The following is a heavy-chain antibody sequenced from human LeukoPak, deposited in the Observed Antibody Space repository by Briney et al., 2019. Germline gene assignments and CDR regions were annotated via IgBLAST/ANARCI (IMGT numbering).Heavy chain of an antibody. CDR1: GFTFSSYE. J-gene: IGHJ3*02. V-gene: IGHV3-48*03. Sequence: GGSLRLSCAASGFTFSSYEMNWVRQAPGKGLEWVSYISSSGSTIYYADSVKGRFTISRDNAKNSLYLQMNGLRAEDTAVYYCARAAFEAFDIWGQGTMVTVSS. CDR2: ISSSGSTI. D-gene: IGHD2-2*01. CDR3: ARAAFEAFDI.